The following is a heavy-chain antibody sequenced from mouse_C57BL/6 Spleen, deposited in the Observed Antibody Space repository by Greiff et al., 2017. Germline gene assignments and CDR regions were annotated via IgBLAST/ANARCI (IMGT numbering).Heavy chain of an antibody. D-gene: IGHD1-1*01. Sequence: QVQLKQSGPGLVAPSQSLSITCTVSGFSLTSYGVHWVRQPPGKGLEWLVVIWSDGSTTYNSALKSRLSISKDNSKSQVFLKMNSLQTDDTAMYYCARENYYGSDYYAMDYWGQGTSVTVSS. CDR1: GFSLTSYG. CDR3: ARENYYGSDYYAMDY. CDR2: IWSDGST. V-gene: IGHV2-6*03. J-gene: IGHJ4*01.